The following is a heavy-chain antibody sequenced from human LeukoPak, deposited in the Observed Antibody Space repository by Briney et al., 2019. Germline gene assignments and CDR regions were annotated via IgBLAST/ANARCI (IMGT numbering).Heavy chain of an antibody. J-gene: IGHJ4*02. D-gene: IGHD6-19*01. CDR1: GYTLTSYS. CDR2: ISSSSNSI. Sequence: GGSLRLSCAVSGYTLTSYSINWVRQAPGKGLEWISYISSSSNSIFYADSVKGRFTISRDNAKNSLFLQMSSLRAEDTAVYYCARDSAWAFDSWGQGALVTVSS. CDR3: ARDSAWAFDS. V-gene: IGHV3-48*01.